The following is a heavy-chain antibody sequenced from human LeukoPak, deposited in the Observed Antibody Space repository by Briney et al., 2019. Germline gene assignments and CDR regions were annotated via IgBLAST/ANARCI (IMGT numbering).Heavy chain of an antibody. CDR1: GYTFTSYG. Sequence: ASVKVSCKAPGYTFTSYGISWVRQAPGQGLEWMGWISAYNGNTNYAQELQGRVTMTTDTSTSTAYMELRSLRSDDTAVYYCAKAYCGGDCYSNWFDPWGQGTLVTVSS. J-gene: IGHJ5*02. V-gene: IGHV1-18*01. CDR2: ISAYNGNT. D-gene: IGHD2-21*02. CDR3: AKAYCGGDCYSNWFDP.